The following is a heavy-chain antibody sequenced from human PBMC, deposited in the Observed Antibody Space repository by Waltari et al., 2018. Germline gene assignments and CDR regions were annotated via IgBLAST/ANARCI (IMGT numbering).Heavy chain of an antibody. CDR2: INHSGST. Sequence: QVQLQLWGAGLLKPSETLSLTCAVYGGSFSGYYWSWIRQPPGKGLEWIGEINHSGSTNYNPSLKSRVTISVDTSKNQFSLKLSSVTAADTAVYYCARGRPSTIFGVVIRFDPWGQGTLVTVSS. J-gene: IGHJ5*02. CDR1: GGSFSGYY. CDR3: ARGRPSTIFGVVIRFDP. V-gene: IGHV4-34*01. D-gene: IGHD3-3*01.